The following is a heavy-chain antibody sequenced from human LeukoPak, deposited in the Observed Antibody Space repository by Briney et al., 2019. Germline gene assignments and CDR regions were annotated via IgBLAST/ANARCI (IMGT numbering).Heavy chain of an antibody. D-gene: IGHD2-15*01. J-gene: IGHJ4*02. Sequence: SVTLSLTCAVYGGSFSGYYWSWIRQPPGKGLEWIGEINHSGSTNYNPSLKSRVTISVDTSKNQFSLKLSSVTAADTAVYYCARVVAMDYFDYWGQGTLVTVSS. CDR2: INHSGST. V-gene: IGHV4-34*01. CDR3: ARVVAMDYFDY. CDR1: GGSFSGYY.